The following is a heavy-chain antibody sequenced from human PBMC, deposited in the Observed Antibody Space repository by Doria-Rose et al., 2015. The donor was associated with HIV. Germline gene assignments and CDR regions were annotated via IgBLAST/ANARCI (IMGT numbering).Heavy chain of an antibody. J-gene: IGHJ4*02. CDR1: GFTFSSYA. D-gene: IGHD4-17*01. CDR2: ISYDGSHK. Sequence: QVQLVQSGGGVVQPGRSLRLSCAASGFTFSSYAMHWVRQAPGKGLEWVAVISYDGSHKYYAGSVKGRFTIPRDNSESTLSLQMNTLGPEDTAVYFCARDMGDGDPYYFDYWGQGTLVTVSS. CDR3: ARDMGDGDPYYFDY. V-gene: IGHV3-30*04.